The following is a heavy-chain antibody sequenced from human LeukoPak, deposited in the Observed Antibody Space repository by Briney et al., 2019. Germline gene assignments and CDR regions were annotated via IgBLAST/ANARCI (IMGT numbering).Heavy chain of an antibody. CDR3: VRVPPYSKGRDY. CDR1: GGPFSGYY. V-gene: IGHV4-34*01. D-gene: IGHD4-11*01. Sequence: SETLSLTCAVYGGPFSGYYWSWIRQPPGKGLEWIGEINHPGSTNYSPSLKSRVTISVDTSKNQFSLKLSSVTAADTAVYYCVRVPPYSKGRDYWGQGTLVTVS. CDR2: INHPGST. J-gene: IGHJ4*02.